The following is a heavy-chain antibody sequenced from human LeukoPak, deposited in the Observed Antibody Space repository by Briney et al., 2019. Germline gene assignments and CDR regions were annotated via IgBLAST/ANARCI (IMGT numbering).Heavy chain of an antibody. J-gene: IGHJ6*03. Sequence: ASVKVSCNASGYTFTSYGISWVRQAPGQGLEWTGGISAYNGNTNYAQKLQGRVTMTTDTSTSIAYMELRSLRSDDTAVYYCAREAAPFYYYYMDVWGKGTTVTVSS. D-gene: IGHD6-13*01. V-gene: IGHV1-18*01. CDR1: GYTFTSYG. CDR2: ISAYNGNT. CDR3: AREAAPFYYYYMDV.